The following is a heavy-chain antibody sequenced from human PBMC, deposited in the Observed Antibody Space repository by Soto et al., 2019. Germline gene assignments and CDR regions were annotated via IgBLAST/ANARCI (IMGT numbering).Heavy chain of an antibody. Sequence: SETLSLTCNMSGDSYSISTYSWSWIRQPPGKALQWIGFIYQSGVTSYNPSLASRVSISLDRSNNQCSLKLKSVTAADTAVYYCARDYGDYDYYGMDVWGQGTTVTVSS. V-gene: IGHV4-30-2*01. CDR1: GDSYSISTYS. CDR2: IYQSGVT. J-gene: IGHJ6*02. D-gene: IGHD4-17*01. CDR3: ARDYGDYDYYGMDV.